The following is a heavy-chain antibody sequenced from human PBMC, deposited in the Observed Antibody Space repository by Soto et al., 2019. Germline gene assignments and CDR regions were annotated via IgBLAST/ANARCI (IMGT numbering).Heavy chain of an antibody. CDR1: GYTFTSYA. J-gene: IGHJ4*02. Sequence: QVQLVQSGAEVKKPGASVKVSCKASGYTFTSYAMHWVRQAPEQRLEWMGWINAGNGNTKYSQKFQGRVTITRDTSASTAYMELSSLRSEDTAVYYCARGNSGYDEFDYWGQGTLVTVSS. CDR2: INAGNGNT. V-gene: IGHV1-3*01. D-gene: IGHD5-12*01. CDR3: ARGNSGYDEFDY.